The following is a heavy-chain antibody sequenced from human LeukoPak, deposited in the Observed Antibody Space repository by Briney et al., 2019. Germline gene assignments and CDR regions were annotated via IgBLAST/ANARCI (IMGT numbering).Heavy chain of an antibody. V-gene: IGHV4-34*01. J-gene: IGHJ4*02. CDR1: GGSFSGYY. Sequence: SETLSLTYAVYGGSFSGYYWSWIRQPPGKGLEWIGEINHSGSTNYNPSLKSRVTISVDTSKNQFSLKLSSVTAADTAVYYCARHGWGSSWWAFDYWGQGTLVTVSS. CDR3: ARHGWGSSWWAFDY. D-gene: IGHD6-13*01. CDR2: INHSGST.